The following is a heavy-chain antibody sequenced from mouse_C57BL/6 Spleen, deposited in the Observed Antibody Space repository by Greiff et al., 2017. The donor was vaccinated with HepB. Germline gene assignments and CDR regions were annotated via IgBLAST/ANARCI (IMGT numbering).Heavy chain of an antibody. Sequence: QVQLQQPGAELVKPGASVKMSCKASGYTFTSYWITWVKQRPGQGLEWIGDIYPGSGSTNYNEKLKSKATLTVDTSSSTAYMQRSSLTSEDSAVYYCARARWDGYAMDYWGQGTSVTVSS. J-gene: IGHJ4*01. D-gene: IGHD3-1*01. CDR3: ARARWDGYAMDY. CDR1: GYTFTSYW. V-gene: IGHV1-55*01. CDR2: IYPGSGST.